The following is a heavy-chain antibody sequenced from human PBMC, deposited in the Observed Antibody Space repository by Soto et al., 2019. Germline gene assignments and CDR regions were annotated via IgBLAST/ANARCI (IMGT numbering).Heavy chain of an antibody. CDR1: GFTFSSYA. V-gene: IGHV3-23*01. CDR3: AKSNSDGSGSALDYYYGMDV. D-gene: IGHD3-10*01. CDR2: ISGSGGST. J-gene: IGHJ6*02. Sequence: EVQLLESGGGLVQPGGSLRLSCAASGFTFSSYAMSWVRQAPGKGLEWVSAISGSGGSTYYADSVKGRFTISRDNSKNTLYLQMNSLRAEDTAVYYCAKSNSDGSGSALDYYYGMDVWGQGTTVTVSS.